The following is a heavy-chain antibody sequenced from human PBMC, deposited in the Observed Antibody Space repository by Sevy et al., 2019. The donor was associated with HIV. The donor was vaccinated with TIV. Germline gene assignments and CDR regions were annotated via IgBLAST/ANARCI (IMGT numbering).Heavy chain of an antibody. CDR3: GRPSYGY. V-gene: IGHV4-34*01. CDR2: INHSGST. Sequence: ETLSLTCAVYGGSFSAYYWSWIRQPPGKGLEWIGEINHSGSTNYRSSLESRVTISVDTSKNQFSLKLRSVTAADTAVYYCGRPSYGYWGQGTLVTVSS. CDR1: GGSFSAYY. J-gene: IGHJ4*02. D-gene: IGHD3-16*01.